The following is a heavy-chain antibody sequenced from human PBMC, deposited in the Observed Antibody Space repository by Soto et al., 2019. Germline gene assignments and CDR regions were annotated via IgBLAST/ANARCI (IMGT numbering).Heavy chain of an antibody. J-gene: IGHJ4*02. Sequence: QVQLQESGPGLVKPSQTLSLICTVSGGSVNSGDYYWSWVRQHPGKALEWIGYIYYSGSTYYNPSLESRVTISVDTSKNQFSLNLSSVTAAYTAVYYCARRRTNFWSGYASFFDYWGQGTLVTVSS. CDR1: GGSVNSGDYY. CDR2: IYYSGST. CDR3: ARRRTNFWSGYASFFDY. V-gene: IGHV4-31*03. D-gene: IGHD3-3*01.